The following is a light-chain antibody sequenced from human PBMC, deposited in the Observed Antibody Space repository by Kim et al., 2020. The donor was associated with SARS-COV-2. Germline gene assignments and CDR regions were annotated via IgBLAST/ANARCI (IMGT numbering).Light chain of an antibody. Sequence: QSVLTQPPSASGTPWHRVTISCSGSSSNIRSNIVTWYQHLPGTAPKVLIHNNDQRFSGVPDRFSGSKSGTSASLAISGLQSGDEADYYCAAWDDSLNGYLFGAGTKVTVL. CDR3: AAWDDSLNGYL. CDR2: NND. J-gene: IGLJ1*01. CDR1: SSNIRSNI. V-gene: IGLV1-44*01.